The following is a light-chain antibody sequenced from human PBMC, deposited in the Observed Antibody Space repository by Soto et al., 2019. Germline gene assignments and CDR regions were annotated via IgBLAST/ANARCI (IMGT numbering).Light chain of an antibody. V-gene: IGLV2-23*01. CDR1: SSDVGSYNL. Sequence: QAALTQPASVCGSPGQSITMSCAGASSDVGSYNLVSWYQQYPGKAPKLIIYEGNKRPSGVSNRFSGSGSGNTASLTISGLQAEDAADYYCCSYTGSSTSFGGGTKLTVL. CDR2: EGN. J-gene: IGLJ3*02. CDR3: CSYTGSSTS.